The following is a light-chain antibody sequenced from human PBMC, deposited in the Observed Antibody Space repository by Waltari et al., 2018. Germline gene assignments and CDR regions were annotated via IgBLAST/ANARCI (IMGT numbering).Light chain of an antibody. Sequence: VLTQSPDTLSLSPGDRATLSCRASQSLTNRYLVWYQQKPGQAPRLLIYGASNRAAGIPDRFSGSGSGTDFTLTISRLEPDDSAXYYCQQYGSSIMYTFGQGTKREIK. J-gene: IGKJ2*01. CDR1: QSLTNRY. V-gene: IGKV3-20*01. CDR3: QQYGSSIMYT. CDR2: GAS.